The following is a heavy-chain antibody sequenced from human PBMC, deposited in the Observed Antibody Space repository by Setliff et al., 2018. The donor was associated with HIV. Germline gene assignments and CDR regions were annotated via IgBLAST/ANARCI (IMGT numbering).Heavy chain of an antibody. Sequence: GASVKVSCKTSGGTFSSYGISWVRQAPGQGLEWMGGIIPMFGTGFYAQKFQGRVTITTDESRSTAYMELSSLSSEDTAVYYCARGHGWRYYDILTGYYNWANYYYYGMDVWGQGTTVTVSS. D-gene: IGHD3-9*01. CDR3: ARGHGWRYYDILTGYYNWANYYYYGMDV. CDR1: GGTFSSYG. J-gene: IGHJ6*02. CDR2: IIPMFGTG. V-gene: IGHV1-69*05.